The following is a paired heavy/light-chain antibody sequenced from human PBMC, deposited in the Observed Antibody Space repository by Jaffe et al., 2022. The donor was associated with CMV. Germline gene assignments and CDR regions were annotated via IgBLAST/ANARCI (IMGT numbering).Light chain of an antibody. CDR2: WAS. J-gene: IGKJ3*01. CDR3: QQFHTTPFT. Sequence: DIVMTQSPDSLAVSLGETATITCRSSQTVLFSSNNKNYLAWYQQKPGQPPKLLIYWASTRESGVPDRFSGSGSGTDFTLTISNLQAEDVAVYYCQQFHTTPFTFGPGTKVDIK. V-gene: IGKV4-1*01. CDR1: QTVLFSSNNKNY.
Heavy chain of an antibody. D-gene: IGHD6-6*01. CDR2: VYYTGST. V-gene: IGHV4-59*01. CDR1: GGSISTYY. Sequence: QVQLQESGPGLVKPSETLSLTCSVSGGSISTYYWSWIRQSPGKGLEWIGYVYYTGSTKYNPALKSRVTISADTSKNEFSLKLTSVTAADTAVYYCTREKGQLAPFDSWGQGTLVTVSS. J-gene: IGHJ4*02. CDR3: TREKGQLAPFDS.